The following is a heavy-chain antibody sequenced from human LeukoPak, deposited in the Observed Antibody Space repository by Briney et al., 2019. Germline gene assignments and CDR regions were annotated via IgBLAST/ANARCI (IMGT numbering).Heavy chain of an antibody. CDR1: GYTFTSYD. V-gene: IGHV1-3*01. Sequence: VASVKVSCKASGYTFTSYDMHWVRQAPGQRLEWMGWINAGNGNTKCSQKFQGRVTITRDTSASTAYMELSSLRSEDTAVYYCARSTQGDGSDYWGQGTLVTVSS. CDR2: INAGNGNT. J-gene: IGHJ4*02. CDR3: ARSTQGDGSDY.